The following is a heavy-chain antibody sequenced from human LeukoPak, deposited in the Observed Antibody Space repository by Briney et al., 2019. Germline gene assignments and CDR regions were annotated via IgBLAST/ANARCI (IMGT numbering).Heavy chain of an antibody. CDR1: GYSISSGYY. J-gene: IGHJ5*02. Sequence: SETLSLTCAVSGYSISSGYYWGWIRQPPGKGLGWIGIIYHSGSTYYTPSLKSRVTISVDTSKNQFSLKLSSVTAADTAVYYCARSPPGIAAAGTLGSFDPWGQGTLVTVSS. V-gene: IGHV4-38-2*01. CDR2: IYHSGST. CDR3: ARSPPGIAAAGTLGSFDP. D-gene: IGHD6-13*01.